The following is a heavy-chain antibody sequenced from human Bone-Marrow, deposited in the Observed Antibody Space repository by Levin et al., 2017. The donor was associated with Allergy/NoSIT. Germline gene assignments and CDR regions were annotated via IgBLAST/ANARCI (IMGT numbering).Heavy chain of an antibody. CDR3: AREFSFYGDYHS. CDR1: GFTFSSYA. Sequence: PGGSLRLSCAASGFTFSSYAMHWVRQAPGKGLEWVAVISYDGSNKYYADSVKGRFTISRDNSKNTLYLQMNSLRAEDTAVYYCAREFSFYGDYHSWGQGTLVTVSS. V-gene: IGHV3-30-3*01. D-gene: IGHD4-17*01. J-gene: IGHJ4*02. CDR2: ISYDGSNK.